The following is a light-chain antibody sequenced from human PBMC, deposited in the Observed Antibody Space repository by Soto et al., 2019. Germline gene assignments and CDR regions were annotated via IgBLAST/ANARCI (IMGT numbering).Light chain of an antibody. CDR3: SSYTSSSTSYV. J-gene: IGLJ1*01. CDR1: SSDVGGYNY. V-gene: IGLV2-11*01. Sequence: QSALTQPRSVSGSPGQSVTISCTGTSSDVGGYNYVSWYQHHPGKAPKLMIYDVHKRPSGVPDRFSGSKSANTASLTISGLQAEDEADYYCSSYTSSSTSYVFGTGTKLTVL. CDR2: DVH.